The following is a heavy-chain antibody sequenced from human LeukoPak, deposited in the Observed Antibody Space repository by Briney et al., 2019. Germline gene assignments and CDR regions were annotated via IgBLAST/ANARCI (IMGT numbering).Heavy chain of an antibody. V-gene: IGHV3-30*02. CDR3: ATHCSGTACHRDY. D-gene: IGHD2-2*01. J-gene: IGHJ4*02. Sequence: GGSLRLSCAASGFTFVSSAMHWVRQAPGKGLECVAFIQFDGSYKLYSGSVKGRFTIPRDNSKNTLYLEMNSLRPEDTAVYYCATHCSGTACHRDYWGQGTLVTVSS. CDR2: IQFDGSYK. CDR1: GFTFVSSA.